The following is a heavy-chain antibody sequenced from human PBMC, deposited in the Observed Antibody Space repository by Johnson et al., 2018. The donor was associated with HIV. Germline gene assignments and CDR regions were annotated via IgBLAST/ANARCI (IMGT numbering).Heavy chain of an antibody. Sequence: QVQLVESGGGLVKPGGSLRLSCAASGFTFSDYYMSWIRQAPGKGLEWVSYISSSGSTIYYADSVKGRFTISRDNAKNSLYLQMNSLRAEDTAVYYCARARLLWFRELLPHDAFDIWGQGTKVTVSS. CDR3: ARARLLWFRELLPHDAFDI. D-gene: IGHD3-10*01. V-gene: IGHV3-11*04. CDR2: ISSSGSTI. J-gene: IGHJ3*02. CDR1: GFTFSDYY.